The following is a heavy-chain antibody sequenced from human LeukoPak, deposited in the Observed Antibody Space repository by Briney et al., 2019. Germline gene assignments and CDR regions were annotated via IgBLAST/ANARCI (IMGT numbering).Heavy chain of an antibody. J-gene: IGHJ4*02. CDR1: GFTFDGYG. CDR3: ARVGERGLRYFDWSLTNNYFDY. CDR2: INWNGGST. D-gene: IGHD3-9*01. Sequence: SGGSLRLSCAASGFTFDGYGMSWVRQAPGKGLEWVSGINWNGGSTGYADSVKGRFTISRDNAKNSLYLQMNSLRAEDTALYYCARVGERGLRYFDWSLTNNYFDYWGQGTLVTVSS. V-gene: IGHV3-20*04.